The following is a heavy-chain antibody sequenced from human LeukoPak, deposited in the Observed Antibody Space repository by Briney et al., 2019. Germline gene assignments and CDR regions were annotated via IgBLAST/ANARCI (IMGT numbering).Heavy chain of an antibody. Sequence: SGPTLLKPTQTLTLTCTFSGFSLTTSGVGLGWIRQPPVKALEWLALIYWDDDKRYSPSLKSRLTITQDTSKNQVVLTMTNMDPVDTATYYCAHFKRWTDAFDIWGQGTMVTVSS. CDR1: GFSLTTSGVG. J-gene: IGHJ3*02. CDR3: AHFKRWTDAFDI. V-gene: IGHV2-5*02. D-gene: IGHD2-15*01. CDR2: IYWDDDK.